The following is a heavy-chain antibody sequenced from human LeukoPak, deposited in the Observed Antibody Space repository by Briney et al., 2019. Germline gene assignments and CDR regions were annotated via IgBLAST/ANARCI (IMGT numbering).Heavy chain of an antibody. CDR2: IIPILGIA. Sequence: SVKVSCKASGGTFSSYAISWVRQAPGQGLEWMGRIIPILGIANYAQKFQGRVTITADKSTSTAYMELSSLRSEDTAVYYCARDGDGGNSDYWGQGTLVTVSS. J-gene: IGHJ4*02. V-gene: IGHV1-69*04. CDR1: GGTFSSYA. CDR3: ARDGDGGNSDY. D-gene: IGHD4-23*01.